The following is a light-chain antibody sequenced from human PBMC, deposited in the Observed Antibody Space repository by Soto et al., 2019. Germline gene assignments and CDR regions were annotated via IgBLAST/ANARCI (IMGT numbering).Light chain of an antibody. CDR2: GAS. Sequence: EIVFTQSPGTLSLSPGERATLSCRASQSVSSNFLAWYQQKPGQAPRLLIFGASYRPSGIPDRFSGSGSGTDFTLTISRLEPEDFAVYYCQQYGRSPYTFGLGTRLEIK. J-gene: IGKJ5*01. CDR1: QSVSSNF. V-gene: IGKV3-20*01. CDR3: QQYGRSPYT.